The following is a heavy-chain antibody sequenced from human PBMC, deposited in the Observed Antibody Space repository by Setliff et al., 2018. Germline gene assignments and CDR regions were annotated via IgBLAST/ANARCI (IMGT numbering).Heavy chain of an antibody. D-gene: IGHD6-13*01. J-gene: IGHJ4*02. V-gene: IGHV3-72*01. CDR1: GFSFSDHY. CDR2: SRNNANSYTT. CDR3: TRDIMDYSSSRTFDH. Sequence: AGGSLRLSCAASGFSFSDHYMDWVRQAPGKGLEWVGRSRNNANSYTTKYAASVKGRFTISRDDSKSIAYLQMNSLKTEDTAVYYCTRDIMDYSSSRTFDHWGQGTLVTVSS.